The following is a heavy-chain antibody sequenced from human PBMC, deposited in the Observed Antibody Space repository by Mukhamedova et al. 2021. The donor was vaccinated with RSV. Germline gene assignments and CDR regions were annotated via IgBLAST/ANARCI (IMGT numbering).Heavy chain of an antibody. CDR2: ISYDGSNK. CDR3: ARDPQYYDFWSGYLFDY. Sequence: SIYAMHWVRQAPGKGLEWVAVISYDGSNKYYADSVKGRFTISRDNSKNTLYLQMNSLRAEDTAVYYCARDPQYYDFWSGYLFDYW. D-gene: IGHD3-3*01. J-gene: IGHJ4*01. CDR1: SIYA. V-gene: IGHV3-30-3*01.